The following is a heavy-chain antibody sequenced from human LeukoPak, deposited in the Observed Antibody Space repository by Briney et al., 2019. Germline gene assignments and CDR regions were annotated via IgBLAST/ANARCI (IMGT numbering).Heavy chain of an antibody. CDR3: ATLGGTYYYDFSRYFDY. D-gene: IGHD3-22*01. CDR2: FDPEDGET. J-gene: IGHJ4*02. CDR1: GYTLTELC. V-gene: IGHV1-24*01. Sequence: ASVKVSCKVSGYTLTELCMHWVRQAPGKGLEWMGGFDPEDGETIYAQKFQGRVTMTEDTSTDTAYMELSSLRSEDTAVYYCATLGGTYYYDFSRYFDYWGQGTLVTVSS.